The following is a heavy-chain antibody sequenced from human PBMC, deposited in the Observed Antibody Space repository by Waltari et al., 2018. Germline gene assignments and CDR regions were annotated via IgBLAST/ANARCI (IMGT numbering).Heavy chain of an antibody. V-gene: IGHV3-21*01. CDR1: GFTFSSYS. CDR3: ARDTAMVPDAFDI. CDR2: ISSSSSYI. D-gene: IGHD5-18*01. J-gene: IGHJ3*02. Sequence: EVQLVESGGGLVKPGGSLRLSCAASGFTFSSYSMTWVRQAPGEGLEWVSSISSSSSYIYYADSVKGRFTISRDNAKNSLYLQMNSLRAEDTAVYYCARDTAMVPDAFDIWGQGTMVTVSS.